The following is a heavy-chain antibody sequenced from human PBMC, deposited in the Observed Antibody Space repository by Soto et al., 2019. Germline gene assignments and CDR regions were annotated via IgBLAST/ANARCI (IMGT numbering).Heavy chain of an antibody. CDR3: ARGRYGDY. CDR1: GYAFTTYG. D-gene: IGHD1-1*01. CDR2: ISAHNGNT. V-gene: IGHV1-18*01. J-gene: IGHJ4*02. Sequence: QVHLVQSGAEVKKPGASAKVSCQGSGYAFTTYGITWVRQAPGQGLEWMGWISAHNGNTNYAQKLQGRVTVTRDTSTSTAYMELRSLRYDDTAVYYCARGRYGDYWGQGALVTVSS.